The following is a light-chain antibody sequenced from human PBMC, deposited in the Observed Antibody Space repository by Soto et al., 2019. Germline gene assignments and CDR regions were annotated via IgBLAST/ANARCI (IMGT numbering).Light chain of an antibody. J-gene: IGLJ1*01. Sequence: QSVLTQPPSASGSPGQSVTISCTGTSSDVGGYNYVSWYQQHPGKAPKLMIYEVSKRPSGVPDRFSGSKSGNTASLTVSGLXAEDEADYYCSSYAGSNNFNVFGTGTKVTVL. V-gene: IGLV2-8*01. CDR1: SSDVGGYNY. CDR3: SSYAGSNNFNV. CDR2: EVS.